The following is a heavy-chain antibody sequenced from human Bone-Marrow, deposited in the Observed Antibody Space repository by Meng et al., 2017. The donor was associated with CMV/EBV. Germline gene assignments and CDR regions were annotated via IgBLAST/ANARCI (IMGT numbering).Heavy chain of an antibody. J-gene: IGHJ4*02. CDR3: TRVWDGYKLIEYYFDY. CDR1: GFTFSSYE. V-gene: IGHV3-48*03. Sequence: LSLTCAASGFTFSSYEMNWVRQAPGKGLEWVSYISSSGSTIYYADSVKGRFTISRNNAKNSLYLQMNSLRAEDTAVYYCTRVWDGYKLIEYYFDYWGQGTLVTVSS. CDR2: ISSSGSTI. D-gene: IGHD5-24*01.